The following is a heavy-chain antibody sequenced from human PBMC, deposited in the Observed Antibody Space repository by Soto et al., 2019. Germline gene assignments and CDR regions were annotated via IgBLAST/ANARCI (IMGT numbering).Heavy chain of an antibody. CDR2: IFHSGST. CDR3: VRDGTKTLRDWFDP. Sequence: PSETLSLTCTVSGASISSSYWSWIRQPPGKGLEWIGYIFHSGSTNYNPSLKSRVTISVDTSKKQFSLKLRSVTAADTAVYYCVRDGTKTLRDWFDPWGQGISVTVSS. D-gene: IGHD1-1*01. J-gene: IGHJ5*02. CDR1: GASISSSY. V-gene: IGHV4-59*12.